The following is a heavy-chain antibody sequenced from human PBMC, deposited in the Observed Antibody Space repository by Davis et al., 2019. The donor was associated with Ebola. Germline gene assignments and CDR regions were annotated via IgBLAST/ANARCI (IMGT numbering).Heavy chain of an antibody. CDR2: INSDGSST. Sequence: PGGSLRLSCAASGFTFSSYWMHWVRQAPGKGLVWVSRINSDGSSTYYADSVKGRFTISRDNSKNTLYLQMNSLRAEDTAVYYCAKDMEVGQQLEPPDGNWGQGTLVTISS. CDR3: AKDMEVGQQLEPPDGN. D-gene: IGHD6-13*01. J-gene: IGHJ4*02. CDR1: GFTFSSYW. V-gene: IGHV3-74*01.